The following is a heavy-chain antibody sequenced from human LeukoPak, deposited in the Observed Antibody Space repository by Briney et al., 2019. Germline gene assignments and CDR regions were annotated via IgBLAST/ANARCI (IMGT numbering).Heavy chain of an antibody. J-gene: IGHJ4*02. V-gene: IGHV1-2*02. D-gene: IGHD2-21*02. CDR2: INPNSGGT. CDR1: GYTFTGYY. Sequence: ASVKVSCKASGYTFTGYYMHWVRQAPGQGLEWMGWINPNSGGTNYAQKFQGRVTMTRDTSISTAYMELSRLRSDDTAVYCCAREVDCGGDCYSGNDYWGQGTLVTVSS. CDR3: AREVDCGGDCYSGNDY.